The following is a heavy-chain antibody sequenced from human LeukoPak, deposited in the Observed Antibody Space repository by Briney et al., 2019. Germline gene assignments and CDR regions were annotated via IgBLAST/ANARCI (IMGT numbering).Heavy chain of an antibody. CDR2: IYYSGST. CDR1: GGSISSSSYY. Sequence: SETLSPTCSVSGGSISSSSYYWGWLRQPPGKGLEWIGSIYYSGSTYYNPSHKSRVTISVDTSKNQFSLSLSSVTAADTAVYHCARHSGIGMAQLYFDYWGQGTLVTVSS. V-gene: IGHV4-39*01. D-gene: IGHD1-26*01. J-gene: IGHJ4*02. CDR3: ARHSGIGMAQLYFDY.